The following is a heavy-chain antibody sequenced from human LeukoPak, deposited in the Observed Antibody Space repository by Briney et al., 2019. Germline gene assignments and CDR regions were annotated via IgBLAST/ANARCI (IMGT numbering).Heavy chain of an antibody. J-gene: IGHJ4*02. CDR3: ARTYSSSSVDY. Sequence: GGPLRLSCAASGFTFSSYAMHWVRQAPGKGLEWVAVISYDGSNKYYADSVKGRFTISRDNSKNTLYLQMNSLRAEDTAVYYCARTYSSSSVDYWGQGTLVTVSS. D-gene: IGHD6-6*01. CDR2: ISYDGSNK. V-gene: IGHV3-30-3*01. CDR1: GFTFSSYA.